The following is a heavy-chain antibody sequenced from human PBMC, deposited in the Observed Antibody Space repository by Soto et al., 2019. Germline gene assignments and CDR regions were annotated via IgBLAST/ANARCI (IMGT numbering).Heavy chain of an antibody. Sequence: EVQLVESGGGLVQPGGSLRLSCAASGFTFSSYEMNWVRQAPGKGLEWVSYISSSGSTIYYADSVKGRFTISRDNAKNSRYLKMKSMRAEDTAVYYCARGQYSSGGGYFDYWGQETLVTVSS. CDR1: GFTFSSYE. V-gene: IGHV3-48*03. CDR2: ISSSGSTI. CDR3: ARGQYSSGGGYFDY. J-gene: IGHJ4*02. D-gene: IGHD6-19*01.